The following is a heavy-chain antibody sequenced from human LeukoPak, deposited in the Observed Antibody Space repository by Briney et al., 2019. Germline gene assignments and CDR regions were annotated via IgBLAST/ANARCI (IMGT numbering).Heavy chain of an antibody. J-gene: IGHJ4*02. Sequence: GASVKVSCKASGYTFTGYYMHWVRQAPGQGLEWMGRINPNSGGTNYAQKFQGRVTMTRDTSISTAYMELSRLRSDDTAVYYCASRESHDYGVLRYWGQGTLVTVSS. CDR3: ASRESHDYGVLRY. V-gene: IGHV1-2*06. CDR2: INPNSGGT. CDR1: GYTFTGYY. D-gene: IGHD4-17*01.